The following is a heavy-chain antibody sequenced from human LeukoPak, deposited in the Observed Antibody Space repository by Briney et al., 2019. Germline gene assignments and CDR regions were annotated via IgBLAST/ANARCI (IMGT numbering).Heavy chain of an antibody. Sequence: PSETLSLTCTVSGGSISSYYWSWIRQPPGKGLEWIGYIYDSGSTNYNPSLKSRVTISVDTSKNQFSLILSSVTAADTAVYFCARDSPPAYCSSGSCYFDSWGQGTLVTVSS. J-gene: IGHJ4*02. CDR2: IYDSGST. D-gene: IGHD2-15*01. CDR1: GGSISSYY. CDR3: ARDSPPAYCSSGSCYFDS. V-gene: IGHV4-59*12.